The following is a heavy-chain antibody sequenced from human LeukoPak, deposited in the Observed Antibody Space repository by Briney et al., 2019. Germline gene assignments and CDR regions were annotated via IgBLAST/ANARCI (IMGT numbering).Heavy chain of an antibody. CDR1: GFTFTNHG. CDR2: IAIGADTT. D-gene: IGHD3-10*01. Sequence: GGSLRLSCTASGFTFTNHGMTWVRQAPGEGREWVSAIAIGADTTYYADSVKGRFTTSRDNSKSTLYLQMNGLRVEDTGIYYWANEIRSNDYWGQGTLVTVPS. V-gene: IGHV3-23*01. J-gene: IGHJ4*02. CDR3: ANEIRSNDY.